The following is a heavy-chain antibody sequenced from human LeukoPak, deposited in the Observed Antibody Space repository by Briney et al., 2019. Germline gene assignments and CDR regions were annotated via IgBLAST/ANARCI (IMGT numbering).Heavy chain of an antibody. CDR1: GFTVSNYY. D-gene: IGHD5-24*01. V-gene: IGHV3-53*01. Sequence: GGSLRLSCAASGFTVSNYYMSWVRQAPGKGLEWVSVIYSGGSAYSADSVKGRFTISRDSSKNTLFLQMNSLRAEDTAVYYCAKNDGYNYWYFDYWGRGTLVTVSS. CDR3: AKNDGYNYWYFDY. J-gene: IGHJ4*02. CDR2: IYSGGSA.